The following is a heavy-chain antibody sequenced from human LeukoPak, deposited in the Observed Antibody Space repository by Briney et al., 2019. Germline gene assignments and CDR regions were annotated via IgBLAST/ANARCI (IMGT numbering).Heavy chain of an antibody. Sequence: PGASVKVSCKASGYTFTGYYMHWVRQAPGQGLEWMGGIIPIFGTANYAQKFQGRVTITADESTSTAYMELSSLRSEDTAVYYCARKGAYNYYGSGSYVYWGQGTLVTVSS. CDR1: GYTFTGYY. V-gene: IGHV1-69*13. CDR2: IIPIFGTA. CDR3: ARKGAYNYYGSGSYVY. J-gene: IGHJ4*02. D-gene: IGHD3-10*01.